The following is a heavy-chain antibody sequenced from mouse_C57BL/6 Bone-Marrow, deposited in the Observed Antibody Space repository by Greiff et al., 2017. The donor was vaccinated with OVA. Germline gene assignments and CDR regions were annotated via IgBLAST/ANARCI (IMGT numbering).Heavy chain of an antibody. J-gene: IGHJ4*01. Sequence: EVQLQQSGPELVKPGASVKISCKASGYSFTGYYMNWVKQSPEKSLEWIGEINPSTGGTTYNQKFKAKATLTVDKSSSTAYMQLKSLTSEDSAVYYCASLDGLYYAMDDWGQGTSVTVSS. V-gene: IGHV1-42*01. CDR1: GYSFTGYY. D-gene: IGHD2-3*01. CDR3: ASLDGLYYAMDD. CDR2: INPSTGGT.